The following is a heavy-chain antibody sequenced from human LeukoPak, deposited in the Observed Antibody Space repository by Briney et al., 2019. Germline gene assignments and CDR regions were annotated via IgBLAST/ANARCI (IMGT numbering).Heavy chain of an antibody. CDR2: ISYDGSTK. Sequence: GGSLRLSCAASGFTFSSYAMHWVRQAPGKGLEWVTSISYDGSTKYYADSVKGRFTISRDNSKNTLYLQMNSLRAEDTAVYYCARGRYSRGWYRENWFDPWGQGTLVTVSS. CDR1: GFTFSSYA. D-gene: IGHD6-19*01. CDR3: ARGRYSRGWYRENWFDP. J-gene: IGHJ5*02. V-gene: IGHV3-30*04.